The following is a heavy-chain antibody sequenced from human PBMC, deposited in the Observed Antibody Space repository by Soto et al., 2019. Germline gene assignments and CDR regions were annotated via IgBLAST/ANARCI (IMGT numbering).Heavy chain of an antibody. CDR2: IKQDEGDK. D-gene: IGHD2-15*01. J-gene: IGHJ4*02. CDR1: AFTFSDYW. Sequence: EVQLVESGGGLVQPGGSLRLSCTASAFTFSDYWMSWVRQAPGKGLEWVAIIKQDEGDKYYVDSVKGRFTISRDNAENSLYLQMNSLRAEDTAVYYCARGTNVDSAYRWYDSWGQGTLVTVSS. CDR3: ARGTNVDSAYRWYDS. V-gene: IGHV3-7*01.